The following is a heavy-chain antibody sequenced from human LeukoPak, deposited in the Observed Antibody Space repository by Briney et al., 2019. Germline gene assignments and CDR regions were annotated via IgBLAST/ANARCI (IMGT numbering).Heavy chain of an antibody. CDR2: ISSSSSYI. V-gene: IGHV3-21*01. Sequence: GGSLRLSCAASGFTFSSYSMNWVRQAPGKGLEWVSSISSSSSYIYYADSVKGRFTISRDNAKNSLYLQMNSLRAEDTAVYYCARGKRLQYYFDYWGQGTLVTVSS. CDR3: ARGKRLQYYFDY. J-gene: IGHJ4*02. CDR1: GFTFSSYS.